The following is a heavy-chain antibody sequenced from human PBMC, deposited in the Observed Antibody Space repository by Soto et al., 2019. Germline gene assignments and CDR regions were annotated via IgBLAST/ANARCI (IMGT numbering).Heavy chain of an antibody. D-gene: IGHD2-15*01. CDR1: GYTFTSYG. V-gene: IGHV1-18*01. CDR2: ISAYNGNT. J-gene: IGHJ4*02. Sequence: ASVKVSCKASGYTFTSYGISWVRQAPGQGLEWMGWISAYNGNTNYAQKLQGGVTMTTDTSTSTAYMELRSLRSDDTAVYYCARDQLPDVVVVAATGFDYWGQGTLVTVSS. CDR3: ARDQLPDVVVVAATGFDY.